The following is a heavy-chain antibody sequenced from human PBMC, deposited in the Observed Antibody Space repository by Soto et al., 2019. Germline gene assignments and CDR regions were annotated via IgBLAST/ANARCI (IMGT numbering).Heavy chain of an antibody. J-gene: IGHJ3*02. V-gene: IGHV3-13*04. Sequence: PGGSLRLSCAASGFTFSSYDMHWVRQATGKSLEWVSRIGTAGDTYYPDSVKGRFTISRENAKNSLYLQMNSLRAGDTAVYYCARVGLPYCRSTSCYAFDISGQGTMVTVSS. CDR3: ARVGLPYCRSTSCYAFDI. CDR1: GFTFSSYD. D-gene: IGHD2-2*01. CDR2: IGTAGDT.